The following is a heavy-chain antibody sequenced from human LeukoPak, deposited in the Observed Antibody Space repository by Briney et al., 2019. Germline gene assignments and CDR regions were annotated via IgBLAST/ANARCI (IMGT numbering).Heavy chain of an antibody. J-gene: IGHJ4*02. Sequence: GGSLRLSCAASGFTFNNYAIHWVRQAPGKGLEWISYVSSSGTYTHYVDSVKGRFAISRDNAKNSLYLQLNSLRAEDTAVYYCARSPADSSGYHIVKEIDYWGQGTLVTVSS. CDR2: VSSSGTYT. D-gene: IGHD3-22*01. V-gene: IGHV3-21*05. CDR3: ARSPADSSGYHIVKEIDY. CDR1: GFTFNNYA.